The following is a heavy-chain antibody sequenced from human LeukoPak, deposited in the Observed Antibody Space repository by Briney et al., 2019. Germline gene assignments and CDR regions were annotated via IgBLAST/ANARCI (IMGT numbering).Heavy chain of an antibody. V-gene: IGHV4-39*01. CDR1: GGSISSSSYY. CDR2: IYYSGST. J-gene: IGHJ4*02. Sequence: PSETLSLTCTVSGGSISSSSYYWGWIRQPPGKGLEWIGSIYYSGSTYYNPSLKSRVTISVDTSKNQFSLKLSSVTAADTAVYYCARAGRGLDYWGQGTLVTVSS. CDR3: ARAGRGLDY.